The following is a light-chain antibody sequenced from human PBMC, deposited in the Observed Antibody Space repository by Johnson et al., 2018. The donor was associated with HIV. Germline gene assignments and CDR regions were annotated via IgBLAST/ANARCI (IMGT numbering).Light chain of an antibody. Sequence: QSVLTQPPSVSAAPGQKVTISCSVSSSNIGNNFVSWYQQLPGTAPKVLIYDTSKRPSGIPDRFSGSKSGTSATLGITGLQPGDEADYYCGTWDSSLSAYVFGTGTKVTVL. V-gene: IGLV1-51*01. CDR3: GTWDSSLSAYV. CDR1: SSNIGNNF. J-gene: IGLJ1*01. CDR2: DTS.